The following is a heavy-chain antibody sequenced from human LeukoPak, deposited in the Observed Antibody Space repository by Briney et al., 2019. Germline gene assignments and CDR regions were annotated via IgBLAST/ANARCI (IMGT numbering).Heavy chain of an antibody. V-gene: IGHV3-30-3*01. CDR3: AKESAYMIVVAHFDY. Sequence: GGSLRLSCAASGFTFSSYAMHWVRQAPGKGLEWVAVISYDGSNKYYADSVKGRFTISRDNSKNTLYLQMNSLRAEDTAVYYCAKESAYMIVVAHFDYWGQGTLVTVSS. J-gene: IGHJ4*02. CDR1: GFTFSSYA. CDR2: ISYDGSNK. D-gene: IGHD3-22*01.